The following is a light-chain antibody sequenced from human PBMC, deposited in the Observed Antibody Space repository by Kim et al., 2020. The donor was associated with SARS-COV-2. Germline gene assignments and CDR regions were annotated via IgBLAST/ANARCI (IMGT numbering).Light chain of an antibody. Sequence: QSALTQPASVSGSPGQSITISCTGTSSDVGGYKYVSWYQQYPDKAPILMIYDVSERPSGVSNRFSGSKSGNTASLTISGLQAENEADYYCSSYTSSSPWVFGGGTQLTVL. CDR3: SSYTSSSPWV. CDR1: SSDVGGYKY. V-gene: IGLV2-14*01. CDR2: DVS. J-gene: IGLJ3*02.